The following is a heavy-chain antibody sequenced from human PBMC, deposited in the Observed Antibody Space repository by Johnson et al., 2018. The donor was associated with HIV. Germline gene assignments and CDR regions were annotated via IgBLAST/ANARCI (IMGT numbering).Heavy chain of an antibody. CDR3: ARAHYGSGSLDI. D-gene: IGHD3-10*01. CDR1: GVTSSSYD. J-gene: IGHJ3*02. V-gene: IGHV3-13*01. CDR2: IGTAGDT. Sequence: AAGGVTSSSYDMHWVRQGAGKGLEWVSGIGTAGDTYYADSVKGRFTISRDNAKNSLYLQMNSLRAEDTAVYYCARAHYGSGSLDIWDQGTMVTVSS.